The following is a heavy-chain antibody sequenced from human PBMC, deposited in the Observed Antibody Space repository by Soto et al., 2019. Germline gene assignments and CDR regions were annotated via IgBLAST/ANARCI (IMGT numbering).Heavy chain of an antibody. V-gene: IGHV4-34*01. Sequence: QVQLQQWGAGLLKPSETLSLTCAVYGGFVSSGSYYWSWIRQPPGKGLEWIGEMSHSGGNHFNPSLKSRVTLSVDTSKNQFSQKRSSVTAADTALYYCARVERGTATAVVDAFDLWGTGTRVTVSS. J-gene: IGHJ3*01. D-gene: IGHD2-21*02. CDR3: ARVERGTATAVVDAFDL. CDR2: MSHSGGN. CDR1: GGFVSSGSYY.